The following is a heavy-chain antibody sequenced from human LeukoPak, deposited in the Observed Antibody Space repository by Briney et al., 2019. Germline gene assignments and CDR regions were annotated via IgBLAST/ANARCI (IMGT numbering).Heavy chain of an antibody. D-gene: IGHD5-24*01. CDR1: GGSISSYY. CDR2: IYYSGST. Sequence: SETLSLTCTVSGGSISSYYWSWIRQPPGKGLEWIGYIYYSGSTNYNPSLKSRVTISVDTSKNQFSLKLSSVTAADTAVYYCARDFPFRRAGYNLNYYYGMDVWGQGTTVTVSS. J-gene: IGHJ6*02. CDR3: ARDFPFRRAGYNLNYYYGMDV. V-gene: IGHV4-59*01.